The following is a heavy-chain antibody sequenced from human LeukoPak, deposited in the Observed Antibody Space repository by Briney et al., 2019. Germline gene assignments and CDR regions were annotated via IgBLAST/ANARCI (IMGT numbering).Heavy chain of an antibody. D-gene: IGHD5-18*01. Sequence: GGSLRLSCAASGFTFSSFAMHWVRQTPGKGLEWVAVLSYDGSNKYYADSVKGRFTISRDNSKNTLYLQMNSLRAEDTAVYYCARGGYSYGPLYYYYGMDVWGQGTTVTVSS. CDR1: GFTFSSFA. J-gene: IGHJ6*02. CDR3: ARGGYSYGPLYYYYGMDV. V-gene: IGHV3-30-3*01. CDR2: LSYDGSNK.